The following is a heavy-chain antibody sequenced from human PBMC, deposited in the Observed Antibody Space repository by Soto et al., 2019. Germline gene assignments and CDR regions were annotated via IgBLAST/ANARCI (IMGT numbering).Heavy chain of an antibody. J-gene: IGHJ4*02. Sequence: QVQLVQSGAEVKKPGASVKVSCKASGYTFTSYDINWVRQATGQGLEWMGWMNPNSGNTGYAQKFQGRVTLTRNTYINIDYMEVSSLRSEDTAVYYCAWGSVRVTGGDYWGQGTLVTVSS. CDR1: GYTFTSYD. V-gene: IGHV1-8*01. D-gene: IGHD1-20*01. CDR3: AWGSVRVTGGDY. CDR2: MNPNSGNT.